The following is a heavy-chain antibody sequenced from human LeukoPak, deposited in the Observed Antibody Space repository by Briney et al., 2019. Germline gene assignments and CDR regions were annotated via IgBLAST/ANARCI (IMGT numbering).Heavy chain of an antibody. Sequence: SETLSLTCAVYGGSFSGYYWSWLRQPPGKGLEWIGEINHSGSTNYNPSLKSRVTISVDTSKNQFSLKLSSVTAADTAVYYCARGDCSSTSCYRAFDYWGQGTLVTVSS. V-gene: IGHV4-34*01. D-gene: IGHD2-2*01. J-gene: IGHJ4*02. CDR2: INHSGST. CDR3: ARGDCSSTSCYRAFDY. CDR1: GGSFSGYY.